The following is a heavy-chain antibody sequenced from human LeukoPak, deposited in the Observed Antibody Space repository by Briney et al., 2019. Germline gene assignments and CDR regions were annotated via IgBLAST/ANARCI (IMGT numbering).Heavy chain of an antibody. D-gene: IGHD1-26*01. CDR2: ISVYNGNT. CDR1: GYTFSTYG. J-gene: IGHJ4*02. CDR3: AILGGSVVY. Sequence: ASVKVSCKTSGYTFSTYGIDWVRQAAGPRPECMAWISVYNGNTTLAQKFPGRVTLTTDTSTSTAYMEVRSLRSDDTAVYYCAILGGSVVYWGQGTLVTVSS. V-gene: IGHV1-18*01.